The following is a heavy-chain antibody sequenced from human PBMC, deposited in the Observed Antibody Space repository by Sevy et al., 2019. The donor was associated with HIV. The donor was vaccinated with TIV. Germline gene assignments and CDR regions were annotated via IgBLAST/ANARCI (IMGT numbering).Heavy chain of an antibody. V-gene: IGHV3-21*01. D-gene: IGHD3-10*01. CDR1: GFTFSSYS. CDR3: ARDGTVRGVITPFLDY. J-gene: IGHJ4*02. CDR2: ISSSSSYI. Sequence: GESLKISCAASGFTFSSYSMNWVRQAPGKGLEWVSSISSSSSYIYYADSVKGRFTISRDNAKNSLYLQMNSLRAEDTAVYYCARDGTVRGVITPFLDYWGQGTLVTVSS.